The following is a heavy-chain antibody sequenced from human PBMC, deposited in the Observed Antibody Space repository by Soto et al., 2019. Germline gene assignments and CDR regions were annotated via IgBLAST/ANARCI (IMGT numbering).Heavy chain of an antibody. V-gene: IGHV4-4*07. Sequence: SDTLCLTCTVSGGSISSYYWSWIRQPAGKGLEWIGRIYTSGSTNYNPSLKSRVTMSVDTSKNQFSLKLSSVTAADTAVYYCARDMVDVDASSGQLHYWGQGTLVT. J-gene: IGHJ4*02. CDR3: ARDMVDVDASSGQLHY. D-gene: IGHD3-22*01. CDR2: IYTSGST. CDR1: GGSISSYY.